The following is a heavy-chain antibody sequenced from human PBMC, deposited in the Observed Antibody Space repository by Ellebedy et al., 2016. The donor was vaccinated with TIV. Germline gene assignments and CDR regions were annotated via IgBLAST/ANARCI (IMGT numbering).Heavy chain of an antibody. V-gene: IGHV3-66*01. D-gene: IGHD4-23*01. CDR2: IYGADYT. CDR3: GILSRWSTSY. CDR1: GFTVSSNY. Sequence: GGSLRLSCAVSGFTVSSNYMSWVRQAPGKGLEWVSLIYGADYTSYADSVKGRFTISRDNSKNTLYLQINSLRAEDTAVYYCGILSRWSTSYWGQGTQVIVSS. J-gene: IGHJ4*02.